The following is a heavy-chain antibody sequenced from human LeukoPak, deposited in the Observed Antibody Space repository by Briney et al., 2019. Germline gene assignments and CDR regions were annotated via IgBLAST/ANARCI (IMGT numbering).Heavy chain of an antibody. D-gene: IGHD5-24*01. V-gene: IGHV5-51*01. Sequence: GESLKISCKASGHIFTNYVIAWVRQMPGKGLEWMGIIYPSDSDSRYSPSFQGHVTISADKSISTAYLQWSSLKASDTAMYYCARHGVEGYNGAFHIWGQGTMVTVSS. CDR1: GHIFTNYV. CDR2: IYPSDSDS. J-gene: IGHJ3*02. CDR3: ARHGVEGYNGAFHI.